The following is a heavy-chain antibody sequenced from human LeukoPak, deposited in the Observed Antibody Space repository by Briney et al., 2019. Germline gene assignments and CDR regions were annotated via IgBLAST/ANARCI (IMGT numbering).Heavy chain of an antibody. J-gene: IGHJ4*02. CDR2: ISAYNGNT. V-gene: IGHV1-18*01. D-gene: IGHD1-26*01. CDR1: GYTFTSYG. Sequence: ASVKVSCKASGYTFTSYGISWVRQAPGQGLEWMGWISAYNGNTNYAQRLQGRVTMTTDTSTSTAYMELRSLRSDDTAVYYCARDLGLIVGATPDYWGQGTLVTVSS. CDR3: ARDLGLIVGATPDY.